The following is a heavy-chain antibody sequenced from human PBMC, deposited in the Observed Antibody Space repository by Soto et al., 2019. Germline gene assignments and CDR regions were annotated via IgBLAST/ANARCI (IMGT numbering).Heavy chain of an antibody. J-gene: IGHJ4*02. CDR3: AKGCLTGPRPYFDY. D-gene: IGHD7-27*01. CDR2: ISGSGGST. CDR1: GFTFSNYA. V-gene: IGHV3-23*01. Sequence: EVQLLESGGGLVQPGGSLRLSCAASGFTFSNYALSWVRQAPGRGLEWVSAISGSGGSTYYADSVRGRFTISRDNSKNKVYLQMNSLRAEDTALYYCAKGCLTGPRPYFDYWGQGTLVTVCS.